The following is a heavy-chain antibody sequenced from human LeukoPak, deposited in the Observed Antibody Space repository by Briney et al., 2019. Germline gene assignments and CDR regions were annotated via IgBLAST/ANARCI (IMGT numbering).Heavy chain of an antibody. D-gene: IGHD2-2*01. V-gene: IGHV4-39*01. CDR2: IYYSGST. Sequence: SETLSLTCTVSGGSISGSSYYWGWIRQPPGKGLEWIGSIYYSGSTYYNPSLKSRVTISVDTSKNQFSLKLNSVTATDTAVYYRAIPSDSIVVVPAATTDYYGMDVWGQGTTVTVSS. J-gene: IGHJ6*02. CDR3: AIPSDSIVVVPAATTDYYGMDV. CDR1: GGSISGSSYY.